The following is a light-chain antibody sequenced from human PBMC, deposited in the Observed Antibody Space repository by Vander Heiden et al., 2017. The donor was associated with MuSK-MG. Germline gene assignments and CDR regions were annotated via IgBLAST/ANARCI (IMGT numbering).Light chain of an antibody. CDR2: DVT. CDR1: NNDIGTYDL. V-gene: IGLV2-23*02. Sequence: QSALTQPASVSGSPGQSITISCTGTNNDIGTYDLVSWYQQRPGKAPRLTIYDVTKRPSGILSRFSGSKSGNTASLTISGLQAEDEADYYCFSYTSSRTWVFGGGTKLTV. CDR3: FSYTSSRTWV. J-gene: IGLJ3*02.